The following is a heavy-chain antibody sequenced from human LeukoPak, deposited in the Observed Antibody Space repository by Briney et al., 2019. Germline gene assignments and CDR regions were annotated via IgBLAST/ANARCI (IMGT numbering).Heavy chain of an antibody. V-gene: IGHV3-7*01. J-gene: IGHJ4*02. CDR3: ARVAGLYSSSFLHFDY. CDR1: GFTFSSYW. D-gene: IGHD6-6*01. CDR2: IKQDGSEK. Sequence: GGSLRLSCAASGFTFSSYWMSWVRQAPGKGLEWVANIKQDGSEKYYVDSVKGRFTISRDNAKNSLYLQMNSLRAEDTAVYYCARVAGLYSSSFLHFDYWGQGTLVTVSS.